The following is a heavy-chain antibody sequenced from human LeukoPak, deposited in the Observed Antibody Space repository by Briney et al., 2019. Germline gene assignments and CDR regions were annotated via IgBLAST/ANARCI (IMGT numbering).Heavy chain of an antibody. D-gene: IGHD1-26*01. V-gene: IGHV4-39*07. CDR3: ARDGSGNYFNWFDP. Sequence: SETLSLTCTVSGGSISSSSYYWGWIRQPPGKGLEWIGSIYYSGSTYYNPSLKSRVTISVDTSKNQFSLKVRSVTAADTAVYYCARDGSGNYFNWFDPWGQGALVTVSS. J-gene: IGHJ5*02. CDR2: IYYSGST. CDR1: GGSISSSSYY.